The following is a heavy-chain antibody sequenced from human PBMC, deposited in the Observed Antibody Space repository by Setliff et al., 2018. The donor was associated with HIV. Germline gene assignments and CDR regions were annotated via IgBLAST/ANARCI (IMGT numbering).Heavy chain of an antibody. Sequence: GGSLRLSCAASGFTFSDYYMTWIRQVPGKGLECLSYISGSGSDINYEDSVKGRFTISRDNAKNSLYLQMNSLRAEDTAVYYCAKDKGQKYADYWGQGTVVTVSS. D-gene: IGHD3-10*01. V-gene: IGHV3-11*04. CDR2: ISGSGSDI. CDR3: AKDKGQKYADY. J-gene: IGHJ4*02. CDR1: GFTFSDYY.